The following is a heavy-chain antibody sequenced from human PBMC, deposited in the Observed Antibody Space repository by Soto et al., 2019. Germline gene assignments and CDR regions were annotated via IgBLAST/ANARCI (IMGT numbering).Heavy chain of an antibody. CDR1: GFTFSKPR. Sequence: PGGAPRLSFAAPGFTFSKPRVKWGRPAPGEGVGWVGRIKSKTDGGTTDYAAPVKGRFTISRDDSKNTLYLQMNSLKTEDTAVYYCTTRSITMVRGVITYFDYWGKGTLVTVSS. V-gene: IGHV3-15*07. CDR2: IKSKTDGGTT. D-gene: IGHD3-10*01. J-gene: IGHJ4*02. CDR3: TTRSITMVRGVITYFDY.